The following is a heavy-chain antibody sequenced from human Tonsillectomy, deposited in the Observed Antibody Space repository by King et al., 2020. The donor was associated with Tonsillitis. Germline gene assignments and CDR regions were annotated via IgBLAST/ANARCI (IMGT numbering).Heavy chain of an antibody. V-gene: IGHV3-11*06. Sequence: VQLVESGGGLVKPGGSLRLSCAASGFTFSDYYMSWIRQAPGKGLEGISFINPSGTNANYLDSVRGRFTISRDNAKNSMFLQMNSLRAEDTGVYYCGREYWGAFDIWGQGTMVTVSS. CDR2: INPSGTNA. J-gene: IGHJ3*02. CDR1: GFTFSDYY. CDR3: GREYWGAFDI. D-gene: IGHD2-8*02.